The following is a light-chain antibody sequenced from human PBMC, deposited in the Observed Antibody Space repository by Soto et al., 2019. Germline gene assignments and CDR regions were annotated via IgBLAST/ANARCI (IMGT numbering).Light chain of an antibody. Sequence: DIQMTQSPSSLSASVGDRVTITCRASQTTISYLNWYQQKPGKAPKLLIYLTSSLESGVPSRFRGSGSGTDFTLTISSLQPEDFATYYCQQSYSTPLTFGGGTKVDIK. CDR3: QQSYSTPLT. J-gene: IGKJ4*01. CDR2: LTS. V-gene: IGKV1-39*01. CDR1: QTTISY.